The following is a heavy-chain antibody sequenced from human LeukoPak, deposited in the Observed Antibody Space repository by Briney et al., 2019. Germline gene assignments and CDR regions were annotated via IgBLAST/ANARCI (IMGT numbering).Heavy chain of an antibody. D-gene: IGHD4-11*01. V-gene: IGHV3-74*01. J-gene: IGHJ4*02. CDR1: GFTFSSYA. CDR2: IDFDANNT. CDR3: ARDTGHGLDY. Sequence: PGGSLRLSCAASGFTFSSYAMSWVRQAPGKGPVWVSRIDFDANNTLYADSVKGRFTISRDNAKSTMYLQMNSLRAEDTAIYYCARDTGHGLDYWGQGTLVTVSS.